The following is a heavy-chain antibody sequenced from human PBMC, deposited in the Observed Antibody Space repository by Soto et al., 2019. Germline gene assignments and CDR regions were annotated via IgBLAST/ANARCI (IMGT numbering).Heavy chain of an antibody. J-gene: IGHJ4*02. Sequence: EVQLVQSGAEVKKPGESLKISCKGSGYSVTSYWIGWVRQIPGKGLEWMGIIYPGDSDTRYSPSFQGQVTISADKSISTAYLQWSSLKASDTAMYYCARLCPAGGYSYGYSDYWGQGTLVTVSS. CDR3: ARLCPAGGYSYGYSDY. D-gene: IGHD5-18*01. CDR2: IYPGDSDT. CDR1: GYSVTSYW. V-gene: IGHV5-51*03.